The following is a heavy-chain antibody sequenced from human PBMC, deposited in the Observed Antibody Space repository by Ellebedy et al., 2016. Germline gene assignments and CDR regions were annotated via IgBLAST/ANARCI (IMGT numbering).Heavy chain of an antibody. CDR3: AADHGGATRESRNYYYGMDV. D-gene: IGHD1-26*01. Sequence: ASVKVSCKASGYTFTSYYMHWVRQAPGQGLEWMGIINPSGGSTTYAQKFQGRVTMTRDTSTSTVYMELSSLGSEDTAVYYCAADHGGATRESRNYYYGMDVWGQGTMVTVSS. V-gene: IGHV1-46*01. CDR2: INPSGGST. CDR1: GYTFTSYY. J-gene: IGHJ6*02.